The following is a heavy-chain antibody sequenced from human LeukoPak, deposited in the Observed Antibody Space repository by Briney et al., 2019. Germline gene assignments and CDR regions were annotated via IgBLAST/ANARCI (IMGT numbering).Heavy chain of an antibody. J-gene: IGHJ4*02. CDR1: GFTFSTYE. D-gene: IGHD3-10*01. Sequence: GGSLRLSCAASGFTFSTYEMKWVRQTPGKGLEWVANINQDGSERYYGDSVKGRFTISRDNAKNSLYLQMNSLRAEDTAVYYCARVVSRFLLIDYWGQGILVTVSS. V-gene: IGHV3-7*01. CDR3: ARVVSRFLLIDY. CDR2: INQDGSER.